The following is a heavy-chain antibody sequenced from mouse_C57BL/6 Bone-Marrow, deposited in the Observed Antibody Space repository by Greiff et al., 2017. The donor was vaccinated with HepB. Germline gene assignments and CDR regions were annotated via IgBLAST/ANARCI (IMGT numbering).Heavy chain of an antibody. D-gene: IGHD1-1*01. CDR1: GFTFSDYG. CDR2: ISSGSSTI. CDR3: AWGHYYYYAMDY. V-gene: IGHV5-17*01. J-gene: IGHJ4*01. Sequence: EVQLVESGGGLVKPGGSVKLSCAASGFTFSDYGMHWVRQAPEKGLEWVAYISSGSSTIDYADTVKGRFTLSRDNATNTLFLQMTSLRSDDTAMYYCAWGHYYYYAMDYWGQGTSVTVSS.